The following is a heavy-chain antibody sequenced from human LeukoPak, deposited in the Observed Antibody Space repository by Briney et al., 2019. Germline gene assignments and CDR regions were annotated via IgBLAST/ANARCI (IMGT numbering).Heavy chain of an antibody. Sequence: GGSLRLSCAASGFTFSSYGMHWVRQAPGKGLEWVAFIRYDGSNKYYADSVKGRFTISRDNSKNTLYLQMNSLRAEDTAVYYCAKDLRRYGDYSYYFDYWGQGTLVTVSS. CDR1: GFTFSSYG. J-gene: IGHJ4*02. D-gene: IGHD4-17*01. CDR3: AKDLRRYGDYSYYFDY. V-gene: IGHV3-30*02. CDR2: IRYDGSNK.